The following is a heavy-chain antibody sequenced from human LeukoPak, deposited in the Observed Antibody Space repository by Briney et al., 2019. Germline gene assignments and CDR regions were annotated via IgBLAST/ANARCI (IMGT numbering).Heavy chain of an antibody. Sequence: ASVKVSCKVSGYTPTELSMHWVRQAPGKGLEWMGGFDPEDGETIYAQKFQGRVTMTEDTSTDTAYMELSSLRSEDTAVYYCATDPGHGRFLEWPLGGWGQGTLVTVSS. D-gene: IGHD3-3*01. V-gene: IGHV1-24*01. J-gene: IGHJ4*02. CDR1: GYTPTELS. CDR2: FDPEDGET. CDR3: ATDPGHGRFLEWPLGG.